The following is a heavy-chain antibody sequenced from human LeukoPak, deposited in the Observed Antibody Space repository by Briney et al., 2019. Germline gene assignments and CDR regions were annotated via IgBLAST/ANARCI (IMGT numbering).Heavy chain of an antibody. CDR3: ARDPVGGCDAFDI. J-gene: IGHJ3*02. Sequence: PGGSLRLSCAASGSTFTNNFMSWVRQVPGKGLEWVANIKQDGSETTYADSVRGRFTISRDNAKNSLYLQMNSLRAEDTAVYYCARDPVGGCDAFDIWGQGTMVTVSS. V-gene: IGHV3-7*01. CDR2: IKQDGSET. D-gene: IGHD6-19*01. CDR1: GSTFTNNF.